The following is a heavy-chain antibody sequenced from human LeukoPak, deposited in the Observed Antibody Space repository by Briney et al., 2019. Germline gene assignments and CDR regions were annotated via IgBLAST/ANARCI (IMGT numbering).Heavy chain of an antibody. V-gene: IGHV3-7*01. J-gene: IGHJ4*02. D-gene: IGHD6-19*01. CDR2: IKQDGSEK. Sequence: PGGSLRLSCAASGCTFSSYWMSWVRQAPGKGLKWVANIKQDGSEKYYVDSVKGRFTISRDNAKNSLYLQMNSLRAEDTAVYYCARDNTGSSGWYTLRYWGQGTLVTVSS. CDR1: GCTFSSYW. CDR3: ARDNTGSSGWYTLRY.